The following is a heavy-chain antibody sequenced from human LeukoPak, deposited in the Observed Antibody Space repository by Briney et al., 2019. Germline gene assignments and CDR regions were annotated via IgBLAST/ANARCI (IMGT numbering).Heavy chain of an antibody. V-gene: IGHV3-23*01. CDR2: ISGSGGST. Sequence: GGSLRLSCAASGFTFSSYAMSWVRQAPGKGLEWVSAISGSGGSTYYADSVKGRFTISRDNSKNTLYLQMNSLRAEDTAVYYCAKGSRVGAQTPPAHSYWGQGTLVTVSS. D-gene: IGHD1-26*01. J-gene: IGHJ4*02. CDR1: GFTFSSYA. CDR3: AKGSRVGAQTPPAHSY.